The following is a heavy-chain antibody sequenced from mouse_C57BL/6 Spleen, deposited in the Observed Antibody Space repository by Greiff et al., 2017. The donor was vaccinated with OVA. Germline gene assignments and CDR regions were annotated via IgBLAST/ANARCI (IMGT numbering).Heavy chain of an antibody. CDR1: GFTFSSYG. V-gene: IGHV5-6*01. CDR2: ISSGGSCT. D-gene: IGHD2-3*01. J-gene: IGHJ2*01. Sequence: EVQLVESGGDLVKPGGSLKLSCAASGFTFSSYGMSWVRQTPDKRLEWVATISSGGSCTNYPDSVKGRFTISRDNAKNTLYLQMSSLKSEDTAMYYFARQDGYYGFDYWGQGSTLTVSS. CDR3: ARQDGYYGFDY.